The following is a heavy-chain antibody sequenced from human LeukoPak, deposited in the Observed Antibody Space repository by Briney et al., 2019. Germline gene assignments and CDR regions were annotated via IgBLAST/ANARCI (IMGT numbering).Heavy chain of an antibody. CDR3: AREDYGSGSHDVFDV. V-gene: IGHV4-59*01. CDR2: IYYSGST. D-gene: IGHD3-10*01. CDR1: GGSISSYY. Sequence: PETLSLTCAVSGGSISSYYWSWIRQPPGKGLEWIGYIYYSGSTNYNPSLKSRVSISVDTSKNQFSLKLRFVTAADTAVYYCAREDYGSGSHDVFDVWGQGTMVTVSS. J-gene: IGHJ3*01.